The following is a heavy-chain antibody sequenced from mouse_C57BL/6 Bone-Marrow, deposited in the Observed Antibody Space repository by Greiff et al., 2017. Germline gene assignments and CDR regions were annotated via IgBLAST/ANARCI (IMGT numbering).Heavy chain of an antibody. CDR3: ARHYSDWGFAY. J-gene: IGHJ3*01. Sequence: VQLKESGPELVKPGDSVKISCKASGYSFTGYFMNWVMQSHGKSLEWIGRINPYNGDTFYNQKFKGKATLTVDKSSSTAHMELRSLTSEDSAVYYCARHYSDWGFAYWCQGTLVTVSA. CDR1: GYSFTGYF. CDR2: INPYNGDT. V-gene: IGHV1-20*01. D-gene: IGHD2-12*01.